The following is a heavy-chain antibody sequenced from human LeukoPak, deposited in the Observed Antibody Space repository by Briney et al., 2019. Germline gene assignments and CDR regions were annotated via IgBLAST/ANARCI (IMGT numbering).Heavy chain of an antibody. Sequence: PGGSLRLSCAASGFTFSSYWMSWVRQAPGKGLEWVANIKQDGSEKYYVDSVKGRFTISRDNAKNSLYLQMNSLRAEDTAVYYCARSPSIVVVPADPGSGYYYYMDVWGKGTTVTVSS. V-gene: IGHV3-7*01. J-gene: IGHJ6*03. CDR1: GFTFSSYW. D-gene: IGHD2-2*01. CDR3: ARSPSIVVVPADPGSGYYYYMDV. CDR2: IKQDGSEK.